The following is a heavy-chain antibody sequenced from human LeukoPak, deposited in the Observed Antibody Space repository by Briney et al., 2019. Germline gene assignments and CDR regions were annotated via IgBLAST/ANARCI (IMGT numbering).Heavy chain of an antibody. V-gene: IGHV3-30*18. CDR1: GFTFSSYG. CDR2: ISYDGSNK. Sequence: GGSLRLSCAASGFTFSSYGMHWVRQAPGKGLEWVAVISYDGSNKYYADSVKGRFTISRDNSKNTLYLQTNSLRAEDTAVYYCAKERQWLVPEYFDYWGQGTLVTVSS. CDR3: AKERQWLVPEYFDY. J-gene: IGHJ4*02. D-gene: IGHD6-19*01.